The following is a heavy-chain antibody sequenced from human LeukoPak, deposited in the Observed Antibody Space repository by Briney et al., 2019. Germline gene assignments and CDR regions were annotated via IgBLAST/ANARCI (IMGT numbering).Heavy chain of an antibody. D-gene: IGHD4-17*01. CDR2: IKQDGSEK. CDR3: ARVYGDYANDF. J-gene: IGHJ4*02. Sequence: GGSLRLSCAASGFTFSSYWMSWVRQAPGKGLEWVANIKQDGSEKYYVDSVRGRFTISRDNAKNSLYLQMNSLRADDTAVYYCARVYGDYANDFWGQGTLVTVSS. V-gene: IGHV3-7*03. CDR1: GFTFSSYW.